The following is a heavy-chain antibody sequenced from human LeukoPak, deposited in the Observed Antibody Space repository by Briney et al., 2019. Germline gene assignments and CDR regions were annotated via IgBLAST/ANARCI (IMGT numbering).Heavy chain of an antibody. CDR3: AREQEWELLGEAFDI. J-gene: IGHJ3*02. D-gene: IGHD1-26*01. CDR2: INPSGGST. CDR1: GYTFTSYY. V-gene: IGHV1-46*01. Sequence: ASVKVSCKASGYTFTSYYIHWVRQAPGQWLEWMGIINPSGGSTSYAQKFQGRVTMTRDTSTSTVYMELSSLRSEDTAVYYCAREQEWELLGEAFDIWGQGTMVTVSS.